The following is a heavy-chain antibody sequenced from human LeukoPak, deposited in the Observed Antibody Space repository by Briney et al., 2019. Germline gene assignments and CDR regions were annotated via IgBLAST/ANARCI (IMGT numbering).Heavy chain of an antibody. CDR1: GFTFSSYS. Sequence: RGSLRLSCAASGFTFSSYSMNWVRQAPGKGLEWVSHITASGTAMFYADSVKGRFTISRDNAKNSLYLQMNSLRDEDTAVYYCASSGSYRFDYWGQGTLVTVSS. D-gene: IGHD1-26*01. V-gene: IGHV3-48*02. J-gene: IGHJ4*02. CDR3: ASSGSYRFDY. CDR2: ITASGTAM.